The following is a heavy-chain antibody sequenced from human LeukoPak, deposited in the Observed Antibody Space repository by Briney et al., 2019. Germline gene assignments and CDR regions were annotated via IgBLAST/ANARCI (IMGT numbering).Heavy chain of an antibody. CDR1: GYNFTDFS. V-gene: IGHV1-24*01. CDR3: ATEHVHTTLIGGPIN. Sequence: ASVKVSCKISGYNFTDFSIHWVRQAPGKGLEWMGCFDPEDDERVYAQRFQGRLTMTEDTATGTAYMELTNLGFEDTAMYYCATEHVHTTLIGGPINWGQGTLVTVSS. CDR2: FDPEDDER. J-gene: IGHJ1*01. D-gene: IGHD3-9*01.